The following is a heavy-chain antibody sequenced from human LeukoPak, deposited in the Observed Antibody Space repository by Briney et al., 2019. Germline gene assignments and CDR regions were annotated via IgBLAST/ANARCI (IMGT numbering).Heavy chain of an antibody. CDR1: GYTFTGYY. D-gene: IGHD3-22*01. V-gene: IGHV1-69*06. Sequence: SVKVSCKASGYTFTGYYMHWVRQAPGQGLEWMGGIIPIFGTANYAQKFQGRVTITADKSTSTAYMELSSLRSEDTAVYYCARDKLYYDSSGYNFDYWGQGTLVTVSS. CDR2: IIPIFGTA. J-gene: IGHJ4*02. CDR3: ARDKLYYDSSGYNFDY.